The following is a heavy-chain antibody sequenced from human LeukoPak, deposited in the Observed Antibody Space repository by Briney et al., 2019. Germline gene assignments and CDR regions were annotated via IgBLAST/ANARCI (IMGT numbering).Heavy chain of an antibody. J-gene: IGHJ4*02. CDR3: ARGPNYYGGYFDY. V-gene: IGHV1-2*02. CDR1: GYTFTGYY. D-gene: IGHD3-10*01. Sequence: ASVKVSCKASGYTFTGYYMHWVRQAPGQGLEWMGWINPNSGGTNYAQKFQGRVTMTRDTSISTAYMELSRLRSEDTAVYYCARGPNYYGGYFDYWGQGTLVTVSS. CDR2: INPNSGGT.